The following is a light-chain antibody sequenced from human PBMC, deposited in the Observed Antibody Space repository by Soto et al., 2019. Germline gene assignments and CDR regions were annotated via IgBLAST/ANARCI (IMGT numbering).Light chain of an antibody. Sequence: DIQMTQSPSSVSVSVGDRVTITCRASLDINRWLAWFQVRPWKPPKLRIAGAFVLQSGVPSRFSGSGYGTDFPLTIDNLQPEDLATYYYQQPDSYPITFCYGTRLEI. CDR1: LDINRW. J-gene: IGKJ5*01. CDR3: QQPDSYPIT. CDR2: GAF. V-gene: IGKV1-12*01.